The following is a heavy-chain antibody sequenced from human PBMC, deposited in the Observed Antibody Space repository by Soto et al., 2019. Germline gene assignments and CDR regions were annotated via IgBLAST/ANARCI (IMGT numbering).Heavy chain of an antibody. V-gene: IGHV4-31*03. D-gene: IGHD2-15*01. Sequence: QVQLQESGPGLVKPSQTLSLTCTVSGGSISSGGYYWSWIRQHPGKGLEWIGYIYYSGSTYYNPSLGSRVTISVDTSKNQFSLKRSSVTAADTAVYYCARRVVVVAAKDAFDIWGQGTMVTVSS. CDR3: ARRVVVVAAKDAFDI. J-gene: IGHJ3*02. CDR2: IYYSGST. CDR1: GGSISSGGYY.